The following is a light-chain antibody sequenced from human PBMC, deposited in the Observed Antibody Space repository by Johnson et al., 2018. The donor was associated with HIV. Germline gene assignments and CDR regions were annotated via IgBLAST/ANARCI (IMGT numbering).Light chain of an antibody. Sequence: QAVLTQPPSVSAAPGQRVNISCSGHSSNIENYFVSWYQQLPGAAPRLLIYEDYKRPSGIPDRFSGSKSGASATLGITGLQTGDEADYYCGVWDASLRPHYLLGTGTNITVL. CDR2: EDY. CDR3: GVWDASLRPHYL. J-gene: IGLJ1*01. V-gene: IGLV1-51*02. CDR1: SSNIENYF.